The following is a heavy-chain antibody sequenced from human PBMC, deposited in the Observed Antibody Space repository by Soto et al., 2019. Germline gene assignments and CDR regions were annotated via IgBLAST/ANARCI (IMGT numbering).Heavy chain of an antibody. J-gene: IGHJ6*02. CDR1: GYTLTELS. CDR2: FDPEDGET. CDR3: ATYDSSGYDYYGMDV. D-gene: IGHD3-22*01. Sequence: ASVKVSCKVSGYTLTELSMHWVRQAPGKGLEWMGGFDPEDGETIYAQKFQGRVTTTEDTSTDTAYMELSSLRSEDTAVYYCATYDSSGYDYYGMDVWGQGTTVTVSS. V-gene: IGHV1-24*01.